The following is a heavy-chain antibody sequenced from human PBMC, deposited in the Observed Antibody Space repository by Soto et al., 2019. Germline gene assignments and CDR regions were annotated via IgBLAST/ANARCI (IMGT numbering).Heavy chain of an antibody. Sequence: SETLSLTCTVSGGSISSGGYYWSWIRQHPGKGLEWIGYIYHSGSTYYNPSLKSRVTISVDTSKNQFSLKLSSVTAADTAVYYCARILYSWSGYMDVWGQGTTVTVSS. CDR1: GGSISSGGYY. J-gene: IGHJ6*02. D-gene: IGHD3-3*01. CDR2: IYHSGST. V-gene: IGHV4-31*03. CDR3: ARILYSWSGYMDV.